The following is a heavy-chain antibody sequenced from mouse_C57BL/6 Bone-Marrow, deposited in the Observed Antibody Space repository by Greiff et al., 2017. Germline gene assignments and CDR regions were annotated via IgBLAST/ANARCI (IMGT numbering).Heavy chain of an antibody. CDR1: GYTFTEYT. V-gene: IGHV1-62-2*01. Sequence: QVQLQQSGAELVKPGASVKLSCKASGYTFTEYTIHWVKQRSGQGLEWIGWFYPGSGSIKYNEKFKDKATLTADKSSSTVYMEVSRLTSEDSAVYFCARHEEGGGYYVYAMDYWGQGSSVTVSS. CDR2: FYPGSGSI. CDR3: ARHEEGGGYYVYAMDY. J-gene: IGHJ4*01. D-gene: IGHD2-3*01.